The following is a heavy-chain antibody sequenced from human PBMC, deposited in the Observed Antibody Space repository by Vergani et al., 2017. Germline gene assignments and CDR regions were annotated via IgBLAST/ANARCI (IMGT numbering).Heavy chain of an antibody. Sequence: QVQLVQSGAEVKKPGASVTVSCKASGYTFSSYGISWVRQAPGQGLEWMGWISAYNGNTNYAQKLQGRVSMTTGTSTSTAYMELRSLRSDDTAVYDCARESYYYGSANYLGAAFDIWGQGTVVTVSS. D-gene: IGHD3-10*01. J-gene: IGHJ3*02. CDR3: ARESYYYGSANYLGAAFDI. CDR2: ISAYNGNT. V-gene: IGHV1-18*01. CDR1: GYTFSSYG.